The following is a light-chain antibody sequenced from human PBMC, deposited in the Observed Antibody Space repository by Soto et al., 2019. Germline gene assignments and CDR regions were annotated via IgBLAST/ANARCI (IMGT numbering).Light chain of an antibody. CDR2: AAS. J-gene: IGKJ4*01. CDR1: QGISTY. Sequence: DIQMTQSPSSLSASVGDRVTITCRASQGISTYLAWYQQKPGKVPKLLIYAASTLQSGVPSRFSGSGSGTDFTLTISSLQPEDVATYYCQMYNSAPALTFGGGTKVEIK. V-gene: IGKV1-27*01. CDR3: QMYNSAPALT.